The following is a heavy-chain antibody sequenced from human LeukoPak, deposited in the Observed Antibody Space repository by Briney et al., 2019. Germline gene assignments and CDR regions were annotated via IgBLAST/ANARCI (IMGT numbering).Heavy chain of an antibody. CDR1: GYTFTSYG. J-gene: IGHJ5*02. D-gene: IGHD2-2*01. Sequence: ASVKVSCKASGYTFTSYGISWVRQAPGQGLEWMGWISAYNGNTNYAQKLQGRVTMTTDTSTSTAYMELRSPRSDDTAVYYCARDLVGVVAPNWFDPWGQGTLVTVSS. CDR3: ARDLVGVVAPNWFDP. V-gene: IGHV1-18*01. CDR2: ISAYNGNT.